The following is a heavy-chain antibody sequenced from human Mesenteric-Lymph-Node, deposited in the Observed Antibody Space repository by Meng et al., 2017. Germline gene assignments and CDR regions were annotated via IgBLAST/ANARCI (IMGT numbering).Heavy chain of an antibody. CDR1: GFTFSRSW. V-gene: IGHV3-7*01. CDR2: INTDGSGQ. J-gene: IGHJ4*01. Sequence: GESLKISCAASGFTFSRSWMNWVRQAPGKGLEWVANINTDGSGQYYQESVKGRFAISRDNSDNSLYLQMNNLRVEDATLYYFAAWGEFCSGGRCYSANYWGHGALVTVSS. D-gene: IGHD2-15*01. CDR3: AAWGEFCSGGRCYSANY.